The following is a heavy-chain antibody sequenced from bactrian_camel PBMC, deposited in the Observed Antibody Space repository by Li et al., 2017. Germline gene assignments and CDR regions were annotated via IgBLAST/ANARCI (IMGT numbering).Heavy chain of an antibody. CDR3: AADARLWVGPHMGPEEYDY. J-gene: IGHJ4*01. V-gene: IGHV3S40*01. CDR2: ISSGGGST. CDR1: GFTFSDVD. Sequence: VQLVESGGGLVQPGGSLRLSCAASGFTFSDVDMSWVRQAPGKGLEWVSGISSGGGSTYSADSVKGRFTISRDNAKNTLSLQMNSLKPEDTAMYYCAADARLWVGPHMGPEEYDYWGQGTQVTVS. D-gene: IGHD3*01.